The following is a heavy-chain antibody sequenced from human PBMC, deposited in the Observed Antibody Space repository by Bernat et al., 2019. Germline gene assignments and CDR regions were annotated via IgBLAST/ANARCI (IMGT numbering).Heavy chain of an antibody. CDR2: IDAGNGKT. V-gene: IGHV1-3*05. J-gene: IGHJ4*02. D-gene: IGHD1-26*01. Sequence: QVQLVQSGAEEKKPGASVKVSCKASGYSFTPYPMHWVRQAPGQSLQWIGWIDAGNGKTRFSEKFQGRVTFTRDTSASTAYMELSSLTSEDTAVYYCARGRIGGTGTGGVSELWGQGTLVTVSS. CDR1: GYSFTPYP. CDR3: ARGRIGGTGTGGVSEL.